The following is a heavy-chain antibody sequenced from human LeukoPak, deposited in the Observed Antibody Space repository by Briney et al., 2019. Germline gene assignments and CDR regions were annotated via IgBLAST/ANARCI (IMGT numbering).Heavy chain of an antibody. D-gene: IGHD5-18*01. J-gene: IGHJ4*02. CDR1: GGSFSGYY. CDR3: ARRGYSYGPLRY. CDR2: INHSGST. V-gene: IGHV4-34*01. Sequence: SETLSLTCAVYGGSFSGYYWSWIRQPPGKGLEWIGEINHSGSTNYNPSLKSRVTISVDTSKNQFSLKLSSVTAADTAVYYCARRGYSYGPLRYWGQGTLVTVSS.